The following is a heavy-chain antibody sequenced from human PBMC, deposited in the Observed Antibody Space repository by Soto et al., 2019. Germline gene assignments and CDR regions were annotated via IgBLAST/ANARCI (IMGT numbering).Heavy chain of an antibody. J-gene: IGHJ4*02. CDR1: GVSISSSSYY. D-gene: IGHD5-12*01. CDR3: ARSQGVVAMFDY. CDR2: IYYIGST. V-gene: IGHV4-39*01. Sequence: QLQLQESGPGLVKPSETLSLTCTVSGVSISSSSYYWGWIRQPPGKGLEWIGSIYYIGSTYYNPSLKSRVTISVDTSKNQFSLKLSSVTAADTAVYYCARSQGVVAMFDYWGQGTLVNVSS.